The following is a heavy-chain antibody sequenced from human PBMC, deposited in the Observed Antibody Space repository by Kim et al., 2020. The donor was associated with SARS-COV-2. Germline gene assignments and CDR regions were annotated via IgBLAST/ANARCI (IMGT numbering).Heavy chain of an antibody. J-gene: IGHJ6*02. CDR2: IMWNSDGI. CDR1: RFTFNDHA. D-gene: IGHD3-3*02. CDR3: TKDVLAGGADV. Sequence: GGSLRLSCIASRFTFNDHAMHWVRQAPGKGLEWVSGIMWNSDGIGYADSVKGRFTTSIDNAKNSLYLQMNSLRPEDTALYYCTKDVLAGGADVWGQGTAV. V-gene: IGHV3-9*01.